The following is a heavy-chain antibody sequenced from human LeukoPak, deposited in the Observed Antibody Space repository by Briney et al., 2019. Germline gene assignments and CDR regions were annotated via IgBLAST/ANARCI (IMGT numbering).Heavy chain of an antibody. Sequence: GGSLRLSCAASGFTFISFAMSWVRQAPGKGLEWVSTISGSGGNTYYADSVKGRFTISRDNSKNTLYLQMNSLRAEDTAVYYCARDYYDSSGYSNDYWGQGTLVTVSS. V-gene: IGHV3-23*01. CDR3: ARDYYDSSGYSNDY. J-gene: IGHJ4*02. CDR1: GFTFISFA. D-gene: IGHD3-22*01. CDR2: ISGSGGNT.